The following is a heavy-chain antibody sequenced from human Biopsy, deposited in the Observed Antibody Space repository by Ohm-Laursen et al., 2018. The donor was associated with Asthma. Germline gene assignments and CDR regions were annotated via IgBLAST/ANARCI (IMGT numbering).Heavy chain of an antibody. V-gene: IGHV4-30-4*02. CDR2: VFWSGTT. CDR3: ARVASYGDLYFGIDV. CDR1: GAYIGSRDHH. Sequence: SDTLSLTCTVGGAYIGSRDHHWSWIRQSPGTGLEWIGSVFWSGTTHYNRSLERRLSISIDTTRNEFSMTLRSVTAADTAVYFCARVASYGDLYFGIDVWGPGTTVSVS. J-gene: IGHJ6*02. D-gene: IGHD4-17*01.